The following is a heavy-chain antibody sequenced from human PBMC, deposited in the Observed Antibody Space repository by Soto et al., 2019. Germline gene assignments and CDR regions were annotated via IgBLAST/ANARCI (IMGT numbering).Heavy chain of an antibody. V-gene: IGHV3-64*02. CDR3: ARARCSSGQCYYFDY. CDR1: GFTFSSYN. J-gene: IGHJ4*02. D-gene: IGHD2-15*01. Sequence: VQLVESGEGLVQPGGSLRLSCAASGFTFSSYNIHWIRQAPGKGLEFVSAISRSGDRTYYADSVKGRFTITRDNSKNTVWLQMGSLSAEDMAVYYCARARCSSGQCYYFDYWGRGALVSVSS. CDR2: ISRSGDRT.